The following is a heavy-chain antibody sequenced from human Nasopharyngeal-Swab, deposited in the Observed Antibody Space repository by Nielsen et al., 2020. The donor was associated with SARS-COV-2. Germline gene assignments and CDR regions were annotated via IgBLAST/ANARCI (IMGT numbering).Heavy chain of an antibody. D-gene: IGHD3-16*02. J-gene: IGHJ4*02. Sequence: WIRQPPGKGLEWVSYISSSSSTIYYADSVKGRFTISRDNAKNSLYLQMNSLRAEDTAVYYCARDHPYDYIWGSYPTYYFDYWGQGTLVTVSS. V-gene: IGHV3-48*04. CDR2: ISSSSSTI. CDR3: ARDHPYDYIWGSYPTYYFDY.